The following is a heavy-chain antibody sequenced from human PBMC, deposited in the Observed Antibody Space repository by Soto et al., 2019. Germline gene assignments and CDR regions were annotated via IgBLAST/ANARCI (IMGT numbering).Heavy chain of an antibody. Sequence: SETLSLTCTVSGGSISSSSYYWGWIRQPPGKGLEWIGSIYYSGSTYYNPSLKSRVTISVDTSKNQFSLKLSSVTAADTAVYYCATLPFEGDYGDYFDYWGQGTLVTVSS. CDR1: GGSISSSSYY. V-gene: IGHV4-39*01. D-gene: IGHD4-17*01. J-gene: IGHJ4*02. CDR2: IYYSGST. CDR3: ATLPFEGDYGDYFDY.